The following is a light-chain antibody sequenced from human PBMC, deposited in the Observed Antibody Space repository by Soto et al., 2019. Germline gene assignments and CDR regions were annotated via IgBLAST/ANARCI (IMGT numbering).Light chain of an antibody. J-gene: IGLJ1*01. CDR3: CSYAGNREF. Sequence: QSALTQPASVSGSPGQSITISCTGTSSDVGSYNLVSWYQQHPGKAPKLMIYEGSKRPSGVSSRFSGSKSGNTASLTISGVQDEDEADYCCCSYAGNREFFGTGTKLTVL. CDR2: EGS. V-gene: IGLV2-23*01. CDR1: SSDVGSYNL.